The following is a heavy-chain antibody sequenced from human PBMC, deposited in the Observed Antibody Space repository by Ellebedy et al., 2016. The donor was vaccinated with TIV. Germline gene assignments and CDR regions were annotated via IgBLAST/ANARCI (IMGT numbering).Heavy chain of an antibody. CDR2: ISSTGSRT. CDR3: AKGRGGGSDSSAPRYYFDY. V-gene: IGHV3-23*01. CDR1: GFTFSSYA. D-gene: IGHD3-22*01. Sequence: PGGSLRLSCAASGFTFSSYAMIWVRQAPGKGLEWVSTISSTGSRTYYADSVEGRFILSRDTSKKTLYLQMNGLRAEDTAIYYCAKGRGGGSDSSAPRYYFDYWGLGTLVTVSS. J-gene: IGHJ4*02.